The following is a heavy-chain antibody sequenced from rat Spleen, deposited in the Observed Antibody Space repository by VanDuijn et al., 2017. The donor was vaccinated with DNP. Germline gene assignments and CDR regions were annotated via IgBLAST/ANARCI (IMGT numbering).Heavy chain of an antibody. V-gene: IGHV5S11*01. CDR2: ITSGGGDT. D-gene: IGHD3-1*01. CDR1: GFIFSNYY. Sequence: EVQLVESGGGLVQPGRSMKLSCGVSGFIFSNYYMAWVRQAPTKGLEWVASITSGGGDTYYRDSVKGRFTISRDNAKSTLYLEMDSLRSEETATYYCVRRGGKGLFSKWGQGTLVTVSS. J-gene: IGHJ3*01. CDR3: VRRGGKGLFSK.